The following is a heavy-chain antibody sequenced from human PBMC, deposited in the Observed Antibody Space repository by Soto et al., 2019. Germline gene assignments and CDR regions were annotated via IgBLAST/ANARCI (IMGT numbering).Heavy chain of an antibody. V-gene: IGHV4-39*01. Sequence: SETLSLTCTVSGGSISSSSYYWGWIRQPPGKGLEWIGSIYYSGSTYYNPSLKSRVTISVDTSKNQFSLKLSSVTAADTAVYYCARHIAGGPYYWGQGTLVTVSS. CDR2: IYYSGST. J-gene: IGHJ4*02. CDR1: GGSISSSSYY. D-gene: IGHD3-16*01. CDR3: ARHIAGGPYY.